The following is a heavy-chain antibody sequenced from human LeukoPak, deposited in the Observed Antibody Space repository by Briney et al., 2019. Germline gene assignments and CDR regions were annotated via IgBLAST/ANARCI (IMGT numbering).Heavy chain of an antibody. CDR3: ASRDKGYYYGMDV. CDR2: IYSGGST. D-gene: IGHD5-24*01. Sequence: GGSLRLSCAASGFTVSTNYMSWVRHTPGKGLEWVSLIYSGGSTYYADSVKARFTISRDNSKNTLYLQMNSLRAEDMAVYYCASRDKGYYYGMDVWGQGTTVTVSS. CDR1: GFTVSTNY. J-gene: IGHJ6*02. V-gene: IGHV3-66*01.